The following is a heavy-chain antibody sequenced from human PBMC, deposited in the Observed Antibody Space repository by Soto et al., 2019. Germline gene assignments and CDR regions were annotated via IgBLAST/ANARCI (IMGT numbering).Heavy chain of an antibody. D-gene: IGHD6-6*01. CDR1: GGTFSSYA. CDR2: IIPIFGTA. V-gene: IGHV1-69*01. Sequence: QVQLVQSGAEVKKPGSSVKVSCKASGGTFSSYAISWVRQAPGQGLEWMGGIIPIFGTANYAQKFQGRVTITADESTSTAYMELSRLRSEDTAVYYCARDKVIAARRVGPRLGMDVWGQGTTVTVSS. CDR3: ARDKVIAARRVGPRLGMDV. J-gene: IGHJ6*02.